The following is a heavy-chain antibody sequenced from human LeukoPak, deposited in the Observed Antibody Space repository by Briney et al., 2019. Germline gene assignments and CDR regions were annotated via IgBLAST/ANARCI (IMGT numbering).Heavy chain of an antibody. D-gene: IGHD3-10*01. J-gene: IGHJ4*02. Sequence: PSETLSLTCTVSGGSISSSSYYWGWIRQPPGKGPEWIGSIYYSGSTYYNPSLKSRVTISVDTSKNQFFLKLNSVTAADTAVYYCARESWDTMVRGVIFDYWGQGTLVTVSS. CDR3: ARESWDTMVRGVIFDY. V-gene: IGHV4-39*07. CDR1: GGSISSSSYY. CDR2: IYYSGST.